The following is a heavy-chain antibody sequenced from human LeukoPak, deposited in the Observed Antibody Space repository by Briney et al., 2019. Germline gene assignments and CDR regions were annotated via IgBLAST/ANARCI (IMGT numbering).Heavy chain of an antibody. D-gene: IGHD2-21*02. J-gene: IGHJ4*02. V-gene: IGHV3-13*01. Sequence: HPGGSLRLSCAASGFTFSSYWMHWVRQAPGKGLVWVSAIGTAGDTSYPGSVKGRFTISRENAKNSLYLQMNSLRAGDTAVYYCARWSSAVTGFDYWGQGTLVTVSS. CDR2: IGTAGDT. CDR1: GFTFSSYW. CDR3: ARWSSAVTGFDY.